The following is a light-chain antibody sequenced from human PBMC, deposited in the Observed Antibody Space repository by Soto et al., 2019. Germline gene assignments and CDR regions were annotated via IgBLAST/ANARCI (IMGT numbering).Light chain of an antibody. Sequence: QSVLTQPRSVSGSPGQSVTISCTGTSSDVGGYNYVSWYQQHPGKAPKLMIYDVSKWPSGVPDRFSGSKSGNTASLTISGLKAEDEADYYCFSYAGNSLWVFGGGTKLTVL. CDR1: SSDVGGYNY. CDR3: FSYAGNSLWV. CDR2: DVS. J-gene: IGLJ3*02. V-gene: IGLV2-11*01.